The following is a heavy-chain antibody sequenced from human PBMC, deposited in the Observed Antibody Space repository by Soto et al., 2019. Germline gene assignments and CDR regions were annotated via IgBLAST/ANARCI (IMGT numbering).Heavy chain of an antibody. D-gene: IGHD3-16*02. CDR2: IYWDDDK. Sequence: SGPTLVNPTQTLTLTCTFSGFSLSTTGVGVGWIRQPPGKALEWLALIYWDDDKRYSPSLKSRLTITKDTSKNQVVLTMTNMDPVDTATYYCAHFHGAFGGVIVMPPFDYWGQGTLVTVS. V-gene: IGHV2-5*02. CDR1: GFSLSTTGVG. J-gene: IGHJ4*02. CDR3: AHFHGAFGGVIVMPPFDY.